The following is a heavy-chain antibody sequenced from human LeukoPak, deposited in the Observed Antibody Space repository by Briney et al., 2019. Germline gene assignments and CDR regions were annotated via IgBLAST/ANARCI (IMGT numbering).Heavy chain of an antibody. D-gene: IGHD3-9*01. CDR2: ISTYNPNT. CDR3: ARSPARGYDILTNYNDY. CDR1: GYTFSNYG. J-gene: IGHJ4*02. V-gene: IGHV1-18*01. Sequence: ASVKVSCKASGYTFSNYGITWVRQAPGQGLEWMGWISTYNPNTNYAQKFQGRVTMTTDTSTSTVYMELRSLRSDDTAVYYCARSPARGYDILTNYNDYWGQGTLVTVSS.